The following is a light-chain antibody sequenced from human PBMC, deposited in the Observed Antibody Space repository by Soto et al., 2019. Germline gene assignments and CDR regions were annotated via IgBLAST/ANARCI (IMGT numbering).Light chain of an antibody. V-gene: IGLV2-14*01. CDR2: DVS. J-gene: IGLJ1*01. Sequence: QSALTQPASVSGSPGQSITISCTGTSTDVGRYNYVSWYQQHPGKAPKLMVYDVSNRPSWVSNRFSGSKSGITASLTISGLQAEAEADYYCPSYTSDSTYVSGTGTKVTVL. CDR3: PSYTSDSTYV. CDR1: STDVGRYNY.